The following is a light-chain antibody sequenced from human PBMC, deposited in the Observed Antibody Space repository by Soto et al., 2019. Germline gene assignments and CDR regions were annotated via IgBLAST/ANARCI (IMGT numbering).Light chain of an antibody. CDR3: AVWDDALSGFVL. J-gene: IGLJ2*01. CDR1: TANVGTNH. CDR2: RGN. Sequence: QSVLTQPPSASATPGQSVNISCAGSTANVGTNHVYWYRHLPGTAPELLIYRGNLRPTGVPDRFSSSKSGASAYLAISGLRSDDEGDYYCAVWDDALSGFVLFGGGTKLTVL. V-gene: IGLV1-47*01.